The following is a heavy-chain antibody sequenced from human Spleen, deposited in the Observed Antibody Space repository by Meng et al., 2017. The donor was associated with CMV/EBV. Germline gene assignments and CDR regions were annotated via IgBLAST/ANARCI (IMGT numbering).Heavy chain of an antibody. Sequence: SETLSLTCTVSGGSISSSSYYWGWIRQPPGKGLEWIGSIYYSGSTYYNPSLKSRVTISVDTSKNQFSLKLSSVTAADTAVYYCASGIVGAIVGWFDPWGQGTLVTVSS. V-gene: IGHV4-39*01. CDR1: GGSISSSSYY. J-gene: IGHJ5*02. D-gene: IGHD1-26*01. CDR2: IYYSGST. CDR3: ASGIVGAIVGWFDP.